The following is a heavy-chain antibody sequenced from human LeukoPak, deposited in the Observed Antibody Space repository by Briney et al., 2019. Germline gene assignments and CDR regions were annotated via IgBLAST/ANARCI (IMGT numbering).Heavy chain of an antibody. Sequence: GGSLRLSCAASGFTFSTYSMNWVRQAPGKGLEWVSYISRDSNTTYYAGSVKGRFTISRDNAKNSLYLQMNSLRAEDSAVYYCAKIISYSSSWYGHYFDYRGQGTLVTVSS. V-gene: IGHV3-48*04. CDR3: AKIISYSSSWYGHYFDY. J-gene: IGHJ4*02. D-gene: IGHD6-13*01. CDR1: GFTFSTYS. CDR2: ISRDSNTT.